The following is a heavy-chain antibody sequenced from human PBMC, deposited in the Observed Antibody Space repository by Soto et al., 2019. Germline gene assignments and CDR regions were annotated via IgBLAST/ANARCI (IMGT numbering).Heavy chain of an antibody. J-gene: IGHJ6*02. V-gene: IGHV4-59*12. CDR2: IYDTGISGYTPST. Sequence: ETLSRTCTVPGGSSTSSYCSWIRRPPGKGLEWIAYIYDTGISGYTPSTSYNPSLKSRVTISVDTSKNQFSLKLSSVTAADTAVYYCAREGCNTRKKGYYGMDVWGQGTTVTVSS. D-gene: IGHD2-8*01. CDR3: AREGCNTRKKGYYGMDV. CDR1: GGSSTSSY.